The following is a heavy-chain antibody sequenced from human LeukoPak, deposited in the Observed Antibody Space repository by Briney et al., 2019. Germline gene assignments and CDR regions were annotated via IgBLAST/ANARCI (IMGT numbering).Heavy chain of an antibody. Sequence: SETLSLTCTVSGGTITSTGYYWNWIRQPPGKGLEWIGEINHSGSTNYNPSLKSRVTISVDTSKNQFSLKLSSVTAADTAVYYCARERRSDGSLIYHYYGLDVWGQGTTVTVSS. V-gene: IGHV4-39*07. CDR3: ARERRSDGSLIYHYYGLDV. CDR1: GGTITSTGYY. J-gene: IGHJ6*02. D-gene: IGHD3-10*01. CDR2: INHSGST.